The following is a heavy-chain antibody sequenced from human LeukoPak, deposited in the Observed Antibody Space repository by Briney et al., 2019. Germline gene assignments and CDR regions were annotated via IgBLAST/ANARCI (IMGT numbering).Heavy chain of an antibody. CDR3: ATSRKTTAGDY. CDR2: IISSRSYI. V-gene: IGHV3-21*01. Sequence: TGGSLRLSCAASGFTFSSYSMNWVRQAPGKGLEWVSSIISSRSYIYYADPEKGRFTISRDNAKNSLYLQMNSRRAEDTAAYYCATSRKTTAGDYWGRGTLVTVSP. CDR1: GFTFSSYS. J-gene: IGHJ4*02. D-gene: IGHD1-7*01.